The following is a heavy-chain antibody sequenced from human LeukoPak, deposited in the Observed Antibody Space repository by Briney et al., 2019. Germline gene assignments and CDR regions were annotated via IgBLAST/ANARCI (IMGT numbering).Heavy chain of an antibody. D-gene: IGHD3-10*01. J-gene: IGHJ4*02. Sequence: ASVKVSCKASGYTFTSYDINWVRQATGQGLEWMGWINPNSGGTNYAQKFQGRVTMTRDTSISTAYMELSRLRSDDTAVYYCARDITYYFDYWGQGTLVTVSS. CDR2: INPNSGGT. V-gene: IGHV1-2*02. CDR1: GYTFTSYD. CDR3: ARDITYYFDY.